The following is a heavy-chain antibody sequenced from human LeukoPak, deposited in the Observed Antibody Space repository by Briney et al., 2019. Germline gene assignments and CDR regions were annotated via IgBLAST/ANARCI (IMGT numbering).Heavy chain of an antibody. J-gene: IGHJ4*02. D-gene: IGHD3-22*01. V-gene: IGHV1-69*04. CDR2: IIPILGIA. CDR3: ARDRRLDSSGYIDY. CDR1: GYTFTGYY. Sequence: ASVKVSCKASGYTFTGYYMHWVRQAPGQGLEWMGRIIPILGIANYAQKFQGRVTITADKSTSTAYMELSSLRSEDTAVYYCARDRRLDSSGYIDYWGQGTLVTVSS.